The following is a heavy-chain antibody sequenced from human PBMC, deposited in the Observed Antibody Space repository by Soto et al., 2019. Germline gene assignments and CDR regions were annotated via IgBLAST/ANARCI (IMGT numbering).Heavy chain of an antibody. CDR2: IYFSGST. D-gene: IGHD4-17*01. CDR1: GGSINSGDYY. CDR3: ARDAYGSNSGAFDI. J-gene: IGHJ3*02. Sequence: PSETLSLTCTVSGGSINSGDYYWSWIRQHPGKGLEWIGHIYFSGSTSYNPSLKSRVTISINTSKNKFSLKLDSVTAADTAVYYCARDAYGSNSGAFDIWGQGAMVTVSS. V-gene: IGHV4-31*03.